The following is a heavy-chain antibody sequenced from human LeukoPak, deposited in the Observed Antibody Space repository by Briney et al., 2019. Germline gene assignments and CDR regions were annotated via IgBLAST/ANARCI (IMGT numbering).Heavy chain of an antibody. CDR1: GFTFSSYW. J-gene: IGHJ4*02. D-gene: IGHD1-26*01. CDR2: IKQDGSEK. CDR3: ARDGSGSYFGVDY. Sequence: GGSLRLSCAASGFTFSSYWMSWVRQAPGKGLEWVANIKQDGSEKYYVDSVKGRFTISRDNAKNSLYLQMNSLRAEDTAVYYCARDGSGSYFGVDYWGQGTLVTVSS. V-gene: IGHV3-7*01.